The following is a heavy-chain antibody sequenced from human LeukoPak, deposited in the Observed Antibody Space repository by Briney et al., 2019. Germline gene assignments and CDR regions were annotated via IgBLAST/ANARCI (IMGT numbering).Heavy chain of an antibody. J-gene: IGHJ6*03. Sequence: GGSLRLSCAASGFTFSSYWMSWVRQAPGKGLEWVANIKQDGSEKYYVDSVKGRFTISRDNAKNSLYLQMNSLRAEDTAVYYCARDLTYYDFWSGYYYYYYYYMDVWGKGTTVTVSS. CDR2: IKQDGSEK. CDR3: ARDLTYYDFWSGYYYYYYYYMDV. D-gene: IGHD3-3*01. V-gene: IGHV3-7*01. CDR1: GFTFSSYW.